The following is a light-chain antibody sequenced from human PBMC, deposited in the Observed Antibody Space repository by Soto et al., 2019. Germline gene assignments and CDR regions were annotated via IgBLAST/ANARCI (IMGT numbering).Light chain of an antibody. Sequence: SYELTQPPSVSVSPGQTASITCSGDKLGDKYACWYQQKPGQSPVLVIYQDSKRPSGIPERFSGSNSGNTATLTISGTQAMDEADYYCQAGDRSTEFGGGTKLTVL. CDR2: QDS. CDR3: QAGDRSTE. V-gene: IGLV3-1*01. J-gene: IGLJ2*01. CDR1: KLGDKY.